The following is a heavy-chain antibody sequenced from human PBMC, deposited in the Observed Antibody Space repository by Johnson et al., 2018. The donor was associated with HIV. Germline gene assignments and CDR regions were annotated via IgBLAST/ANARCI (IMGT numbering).Heavy chain of an antibody. Sequence: VQLVESGGGVVRPGGSLRLSCAASGFTFDDHGMSWVRQAPGKGLEWVSGMNWNGGSTGYADSVKGRFTISRDNSKNTLYLQMNSLRAEDTAVYYCAKDRDLNYDFWSGSDDAFDIWGQGTMVTVSS. CDR3: AKDRDLNYDFWSGSDDAFDI. CDR1: GFTFDDHG. V-gene: IGHV3-20*04. J-gene: IGHJ3*02. CDR2: MNWNGGST. D-gene: IGHD3-3*01.